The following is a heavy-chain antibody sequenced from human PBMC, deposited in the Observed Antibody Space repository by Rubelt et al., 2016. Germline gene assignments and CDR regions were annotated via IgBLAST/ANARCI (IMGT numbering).Heavy chain of an antibody. J-gene: IGHJ4*02. V-gene: IGHV1-2*02. CDR1: GYTFTGYY. CDR2: INPNSGGT. Sequence: QVQLVQSGAEVKKPGASVKVSCKASGYTFTGYYMHWVRQAPGQGLEWMGWINPNSGGTTYAQKFQGRVTMTRDTSISPAYMELSRLRSDDTAVYYCARFAIGGHSSGYLFDYWGQGTLVTVSS. D-gene: IGHD3-22*01. CDR3: ARFAIGGHSSGYLFDY.